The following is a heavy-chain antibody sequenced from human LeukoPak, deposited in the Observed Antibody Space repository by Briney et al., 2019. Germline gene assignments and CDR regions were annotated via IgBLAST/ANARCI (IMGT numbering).Heavy chain of an antibody. J-gene: IGHJ4*02. CDR2: LSSGGDRT. CDR1: GFTFSSYA. D-gene: IGHD1-26*01. CDR3: VSQTYSGSDKYYFDY. V-gene: IGHV3-23*01. Sequence: GVSPRLSCATSGFTFSSYAMRWVRQTPGQGLEGVSILSSGGDRTYYGDSVKGRFTVSRDNSKNTLYLQMKSLRAEDTAIYFCVSQTYSGSDKYYFDYWGQGTLVTVSS.